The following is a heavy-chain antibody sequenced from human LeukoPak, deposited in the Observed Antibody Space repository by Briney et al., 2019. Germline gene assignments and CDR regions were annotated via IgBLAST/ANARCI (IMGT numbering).Heavy chain of an antibody. CDR3: ARGDCSGGSCSSMDV. CDR2: INRAGDT. Sequence: PGGSLRLSCAASGFIFSTYDMHWVRQATGKGLEWVSGINRAGDTYYPGSVKGRFTISREDAKNSFYLQMNSLRVGDTAAYYCARGDCSGGSCSSMDVWGQGTTVTVSS. J-gene: IGHJ6*02. V-gene: IGHV3-13*04. D-gene: IGHD2-15*01. CDR1: GFIFSTYD.